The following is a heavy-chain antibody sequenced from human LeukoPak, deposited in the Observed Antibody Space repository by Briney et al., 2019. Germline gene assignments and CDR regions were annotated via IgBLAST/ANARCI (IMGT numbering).Heavy chain of an antibody. J-gene: IGHJ3*02. CDR2: IYYSGST. CDR1: GGSISSSSYY. Sequence: SETLSLTCTVSGGSISSSSYYWGWIRQPPGKGLEWIGYIYYSGSTNYNPSLKSRVTISVDTSKNQFSLKLSSVTAADTAVYYCARDWPGIAAAGTVWDDAFDIWGQGTMVTVSS. CDR3: ARDWPGIAAAGTVWDDAFDI. D-gene: IGHD6-13*01. V-gene: IGHV4-61*01.